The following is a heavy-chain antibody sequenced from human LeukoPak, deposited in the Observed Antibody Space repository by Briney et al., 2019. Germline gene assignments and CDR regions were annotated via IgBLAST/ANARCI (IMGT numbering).Heavy chain of an antibody. CDR1: GYTLTGYY. D-gene: IGHD6-13*01. J-gene: IGHJ4*02. CDR2: INPSSGGT. V-gene: IGHV1-2*02. CDR3: ARGGQQLVRWREEQLDY. Sequence: ASVKVSCKASGYTLTGYYMHCVRHAPGQGREWVGCINPSSGGTNYAQKFQSRVTMTRDTSISIAYMELSSLRSDDTAVFYCARGGQQLVRWREEQLDYWGQGTLVTVSS.